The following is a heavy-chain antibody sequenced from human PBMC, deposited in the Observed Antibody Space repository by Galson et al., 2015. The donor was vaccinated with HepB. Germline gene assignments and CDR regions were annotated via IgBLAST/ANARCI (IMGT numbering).Heavy chain of an antibody. D-gene: IGHD2-15*01. V-gene: IGHV3-11*01. J-gene: IGHJ4*02. CDR1: GFTFSDFY. CDR3: ARISAAALHGDF. CDR2: ISNSGSII. Sequence: SLRLSCAASGFTFSDFYMSWIRQAPGEGLEWVSYISNSGSIIYYADSVKGRFTISRDNAKNSLYLQMSRLRAEDTAVYYCARISAAALHGDFWGQGTLVTVSS.